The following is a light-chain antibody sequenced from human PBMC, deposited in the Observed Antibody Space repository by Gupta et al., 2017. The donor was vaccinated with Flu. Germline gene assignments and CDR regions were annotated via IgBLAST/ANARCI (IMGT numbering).Light chain of an antibody. CDR1: SSDVGGYNY. J-gene: IGLJ1*01. CDR3: SSYTSSSTWV. CDR2: EVS. V-gene: IGLV2-14*01. Sequence: QSALTQPASVSGSPGQSITISCTGTSSDVGGYNYVSWYQQHPGKAPKLRIYEVSNRPSGVSNRFSGSKSGNTASLTISGLQAEDEADYYCSSYTSSSTWVFGTGTKVTVL.